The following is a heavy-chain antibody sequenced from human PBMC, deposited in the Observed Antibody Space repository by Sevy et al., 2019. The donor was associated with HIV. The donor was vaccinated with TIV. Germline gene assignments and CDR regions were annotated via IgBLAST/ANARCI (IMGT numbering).Heavy chain of an antibody. J-gene: IGHJ5*02. Sequence: ASVKVSCETSGYTFTYYYIRWVRQAPGQGLEWMGCINPSSGGTQYAQKFQGRVSVTSDTSRRTSYMELRRLRSDDTALYYCARQVDNWFDPWGQGTPVTVSS. CDR2: INPSSGGT. D-gene: IGHD2-15*01. V-gene: IGHV1-2*02. CDR3: ARQVDNWFDP. CDR1: GYTFTYYY.